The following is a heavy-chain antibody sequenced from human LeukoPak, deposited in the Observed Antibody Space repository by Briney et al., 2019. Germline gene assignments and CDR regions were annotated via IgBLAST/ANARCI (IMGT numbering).Heavy chain of an antibody. Sequence: GGSLRLSCAASGFIFSNYEFNWVRQAPGKGLEWVSYISSSGCTIYYANSVKGRFTISRDNAKSSLYLQMNSLRAEDTAVYYCAREAKIRDDYPGAIDYWGRGTLVTVSS. CDR3: AREAKIRDDYPGAIDY. V-gene: IGHV3-48*03. CDR1: GFIFSNYE. CDR2: ISSSGCTI. D-gene: IGHD5-24*01. J-gene: IGHJ4*02.